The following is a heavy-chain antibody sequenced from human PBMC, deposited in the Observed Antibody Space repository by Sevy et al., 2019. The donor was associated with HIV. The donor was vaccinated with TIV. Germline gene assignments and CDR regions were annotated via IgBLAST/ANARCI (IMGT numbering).Heavy chain of an antibody. CDR3: VRAGGDTVVDTTAIGMPVMDV. CDR1: GLIFSNYW. D-gene: IGHD2-2*02. J-gene: IGHJ6*02. CDR2: IKQDGSEK. V-gene: IGHV3-7*01. Sequence: GGSLRLSCAASGLIFSNYWMSWVRQAPGKGLEWVANIKQDGSEKYYVDFGKGRFNISRDHAKSSLDLDMNSLRPKDTAVYYCVRAGGDTVVDTTAIGMPVMDVWGQGTTVTVSS.